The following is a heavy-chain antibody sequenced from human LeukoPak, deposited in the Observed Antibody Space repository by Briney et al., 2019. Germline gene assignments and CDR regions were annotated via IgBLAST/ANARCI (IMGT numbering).Heavy chain of an antibody. CDR2: IRFEGNEK. J-gene: IGHJ5*02. CDR3: AKDLMRDRLFGES. Sequence: PGGSLRLSCAASGFSFSNYGMHWVRQAPGKGLEWVAFIRFEGNEKFYADSVKGRFRISRDNSKNTLYLEMNSLRGEDTAVYYCAKDLMRDRLFGESWGQGTLVTVSS. V-gene: IGHV3-30*02. CDR1: GFSFSNYG. D-gene: IGHD3-10*02.